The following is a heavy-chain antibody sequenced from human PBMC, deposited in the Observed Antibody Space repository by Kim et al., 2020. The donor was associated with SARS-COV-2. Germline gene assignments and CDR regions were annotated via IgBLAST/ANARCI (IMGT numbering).Heavy chain of an antibody. CDR1: GFTFSSYS. CDR2: ISSSSSYI. J-gene: IGHJ4*02. CDR3: ARDLGQVDTAMAFY. Sequence: GGSLRLSCAASGFTFSSYSMNWVRQAPGKGLEWVSSISSSSSYIYYADSVKGRFTISRDNAKNSLYLQMNSLRAEDTAVYYCARDLGQVDTAMAFYWGQGTLVTVSS. V-gene: IGHV3-21*01. D-gene: IGHD5-18*01.